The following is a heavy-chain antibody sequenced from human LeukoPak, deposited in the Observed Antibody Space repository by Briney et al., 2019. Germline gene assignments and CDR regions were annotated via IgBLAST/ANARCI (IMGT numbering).Heavy chain of an antibody. Sequence: SETLSLTCTVSGGSVSSGSYYWSWIRQPPGKGLEWIGYIYYSGSTNYNPSLKSRVTISVDTSKNQFSLKLSSVTAADTAVYCCARGQQWLGAEYFQHWGQGTLVTVSS. CDR3: ARGQQWLGAEYFQH. V-gene: IGHV4-61*01. D-gene: IGHD6-19*01. J-gene: IGHJ1*01. CDR1: GGSVSSGSYY. CDR2: IYYSGST.